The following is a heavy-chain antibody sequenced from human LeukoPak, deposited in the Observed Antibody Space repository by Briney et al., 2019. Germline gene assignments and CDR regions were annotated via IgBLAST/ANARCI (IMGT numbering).Heavy chain of an antibody. CDR3: AKGPDSGSYWGWYYYGMDV. CDR1: GFTFSSCG. D-gene: IGHD1-26*01. Sequence: PGGSLRLSCAASGFTFSSCGMHWFRQAPGKGLEWVAVISYDGSNKYYADSVKGRFTISRDNSKNTLYLQMNSLRAEDTAVYYCAKGPDSGSYWGWYYYGMDVWGQGTTVTVSS. V-gene: IGHV3-30*18. J-gene: IGHJ6*02. CDR2: ISYDGSNK.